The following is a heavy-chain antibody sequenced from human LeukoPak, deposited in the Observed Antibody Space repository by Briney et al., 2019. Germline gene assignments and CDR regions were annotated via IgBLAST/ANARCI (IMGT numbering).Heavy chain of an antibody. Sequence: SVKVSCKASGGTFSSYAISWVRQAPGQGLEWMGRIIPILGIANYAQKLQGRVTMTTDTSTSTAYMELRSLRSDDTAVYYCARDRKGSSWFLDYWGQGTLVTVSS. V-gene: IGHV1-69*04. J-gene: IGHJ4*02. CDR3: ARDRKGSSWFLDY. CDR2: IIPILGIA. CDR1: GGTFSSYA. D-gene: IGHD6-13*01.